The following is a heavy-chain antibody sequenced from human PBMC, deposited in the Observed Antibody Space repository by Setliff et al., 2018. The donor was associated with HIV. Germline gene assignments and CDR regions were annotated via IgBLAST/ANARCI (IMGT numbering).Heavy chain of an antibody. Sequence: ASVKVSCKASGYTFTKYGIIWVRQAPGQGLEWMGWIGADNGNTNYAQKFQGRVTMTTDTSTSTVYMELGSLISDDTAVYYCARGKRGSSGYQQWGQGTLVTVSS. CDR1: GYTFTKYG. J-gene: IGHJ4*02. CDR3: ARGKRGSSGYQQ. CDR2: IGADNGNT. V-gene: IGHV1-18*04. D-gene: IGHD3-22*01.